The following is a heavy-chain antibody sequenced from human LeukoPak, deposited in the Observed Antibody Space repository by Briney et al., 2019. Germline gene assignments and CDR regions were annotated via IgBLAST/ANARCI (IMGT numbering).Heavy chain of an antibody. D-gene: IGHD2-2*01. V-gene: IGHV4-30-2*01. CDR1: GGSISSGGYS. CDR2: IYQSGST. CDR3: ASREAAIGAFDI. J-gene: IGHJ3*02. Sequence: SQTLSLTCAVCGGSISSGGYSWRWIRQPPGRGLECIGYIYQSGSTYYNPSLKSRVTISVDRSKHQFSLKLSSVPAADTAVYYCASREAAIGAFDIWGQGTMVTVSS.